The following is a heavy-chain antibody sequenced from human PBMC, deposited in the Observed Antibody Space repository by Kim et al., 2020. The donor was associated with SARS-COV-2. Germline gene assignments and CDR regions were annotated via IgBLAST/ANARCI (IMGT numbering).Heavy chain of an antibody. Sequence: SETLSLTCTVSGGSISSGGYYWSWIRQHPGKGLEWIGYIYYSGSTYYNPSLKSRVTISVDTSKNQFSLKLSSVTAADTAVYYCAREKADYDFWSGYYGSNNWFDPWGQGTLVTVSS. CDR3: AREKADYDFWSGYYGSNNWFDP. CDR2: IYYSGST. D-gene: IGHD3-3*01. V-gene: IGHV4-31*03. CDR1: GGSISSGGYY. J-gene: IGHJ5*02.